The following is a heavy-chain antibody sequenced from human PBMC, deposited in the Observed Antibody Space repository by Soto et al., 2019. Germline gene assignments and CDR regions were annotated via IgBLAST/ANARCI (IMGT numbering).Heavy chain of an antibody. Sequence: QVQLQESGPGLVKTSQTLSLTCTVSGGSINSGDYYWSWIRQHPGKGLEWIGYLYDSGSTYYNPSLQIRVTISVDTSKNQFSLKLSSVTAAATAVYYCAREEVAYYGSGSYNWFDPWGQGTLVTVSS. J-gene: IGHJ5*02. V-gene: IGHV4-31*03. CDR3: AREEVAYYGSGSYNWFDP. D-gene: IGHD3-10*01. CDR2: LYDSGST. CDR1: GGSINSGDYY.